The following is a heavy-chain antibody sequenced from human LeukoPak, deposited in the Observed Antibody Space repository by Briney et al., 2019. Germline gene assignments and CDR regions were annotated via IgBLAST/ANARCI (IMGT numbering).Heavy chain of an antibody. CDR2: ITGSGGST. Sequence: GGSLRLSCAASGFTFISYTMGWVRQAPGKGLEWVSTITGSGGSTSYADSVKGRFTISRDNSRSTLFLQMNSLRAEDTAVYYCAKKLVMGPTGGFDPWGQGTLVTVSS. CDR3: AKKLVMGPTGGFDP. V-gene: IGHV3-23*01. D-gene: IGHD1-26*01. CDR1: GFTFISYT. J-gene: IGHJ5*02.